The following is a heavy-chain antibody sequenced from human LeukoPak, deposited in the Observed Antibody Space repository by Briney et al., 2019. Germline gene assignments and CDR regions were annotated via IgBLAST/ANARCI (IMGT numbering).Heavy chain of an antibody. CDR2: IDHSGST. V-gene: IGHV4-38-2*02. Sequence: SETLTLSCVVSGYTFNSVYIWGGRRQPRGKGVGWLGSIDHSGSTNYYPSFKSRVTISADTSKNKFSLKVRTMTAADTAVYYCAREEHRDAFDIWGQGTMVTVSS. CDR1: GYTFNSVYI. J-gene: IGHJ3*02. CDR3: AREEHRDAFDI.